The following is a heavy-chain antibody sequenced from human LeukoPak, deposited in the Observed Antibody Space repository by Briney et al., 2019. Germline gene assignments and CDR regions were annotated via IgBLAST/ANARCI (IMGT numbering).Heavy chain of an antibody. V-gene: IGHV3-53*01. Sequence: SGGSLRLSCAASGFTFSSYSMNWVRQAPGKGLEWVSVIYSGGSTYYADSVKGRFTISRDNSKNTLYLQMNSLRAEDTAVYYCARDIGYYDFWSGHYYYYYMDVWGKGTTVTVSS. CDR3: ARDIGYYDFWSGHYYYYYMDV. CDR1: GFTFSSYS. CDR2: IYSGGST. D-gene: IGHD3-3*01. J-gene: IGHJ6*03.